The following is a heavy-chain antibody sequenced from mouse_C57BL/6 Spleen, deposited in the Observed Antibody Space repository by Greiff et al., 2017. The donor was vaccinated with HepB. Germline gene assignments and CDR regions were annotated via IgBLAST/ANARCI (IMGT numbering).Heavy chain of an antibody. J-gene: IGHJ4*01. CDR1: GYTFTDYY. V-gene: IGHV1-76*01. CDR2: IYPGSGNT. D-gene: IGHD2-3*01. Sequence: VQLKESGAELVRPGASVKLSCKASGYTFTDYYINWVKQRPGQGLEWIARIYPGSGNTYYNEKFKGKATLTAEKSSSTAYMQLSSLTSEDSAVYFCAREKMGDYAMDYWGQGTSVTVSS. CDR3: AREKMGDYAMDY.